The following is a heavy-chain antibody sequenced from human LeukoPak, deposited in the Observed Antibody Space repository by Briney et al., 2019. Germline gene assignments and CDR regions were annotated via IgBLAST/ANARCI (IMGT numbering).Heavy chain of an antibody. CDR3: ARAGRSYSDWSLGGYFDY. CDR2: ISGSGGST. V-gene: IGHV3-23*01. Sequence: RSGGSLRLSCAASGFTFSSYAMSWVRQAPGKGLEWVSAISGSGGSTYYADSVKGRFTISRDNSKNSLYLQMNSLRAEDTAVYYCARAGRSYSDWSLGGYFDYWGQGTLVTVSS. J-gene: IGHJ4*02. D-gene: IGHD3-9*01. CDR1: GFTFSSYA.